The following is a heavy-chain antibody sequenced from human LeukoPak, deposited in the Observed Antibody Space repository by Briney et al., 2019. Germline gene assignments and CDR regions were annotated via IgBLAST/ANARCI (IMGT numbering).Heavy chain of an antibody. CDR2: INPDSGDT. CDR3: ARGFDWLEYYFDY. Sequence: ASVKVSCKASGYTLTSYGISWVRQAPGQGLEWMGWINPDSGDTNYAQKFQGRVTMTRDTSISTAYMELSRLRSDDTALYFCARGFDWLEYYFDYWGQGTLVTVSS. CDR1: GYTLTSYG. V-gene: IGHV1-2*02. J-gene: IGHJ4*02. D-gene: IGHD3-9*01.